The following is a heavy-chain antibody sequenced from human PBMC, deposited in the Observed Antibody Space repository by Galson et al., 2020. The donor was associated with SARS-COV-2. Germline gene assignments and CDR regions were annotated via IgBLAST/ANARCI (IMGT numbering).Heavy chain of an antibody. Sequence: SETLSLSCTVSGGSFSRYSWTWIRQPPGKGLEWIGEIFYSGSTNYNPSLKSRVTMSIDTSKNQFSLRLNSVTAADTAMYYCARATGRFGVVTPWVDPWGQGTLVTVSS. CDR3: ARATGRFGVVTPWVDP. D-gene: IGHD3-3*01. CDR1: GGSFSRYS. CDR2: IFYSGST. V-gene: IGHV4-59*01. J-gene: IGHJ5*02.